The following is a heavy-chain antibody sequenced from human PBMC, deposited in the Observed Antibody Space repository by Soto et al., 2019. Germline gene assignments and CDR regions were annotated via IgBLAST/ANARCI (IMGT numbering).Heavy chain of an antibody. CDR3: ERGYSSSWSPAPFDY. Sequence: SETLSLTCAVSGGSFSGYYWSWIRQPPGKGLEWIGEINHSGSTNYNPSLKSRVTISVDTSKNQFSLKLSSVTAADTAVYYCERGYSSSWSPAPFDYWGQGTLVTVSS. V-gene: IGHV4-34*01. J-gene: IGHJ4*02. D-gene: IGHD6-13*01. CDR2: INHSGST. CDR1: GGSFSGYY.